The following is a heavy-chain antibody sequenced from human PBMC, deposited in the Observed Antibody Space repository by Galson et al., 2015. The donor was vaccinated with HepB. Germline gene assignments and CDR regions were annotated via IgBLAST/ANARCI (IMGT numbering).Heavy chain of an antibody. J-gene: IGHJ6*02. CDR3: ATVMVRGVMNYGMDV. CDR1: GYTFTSYA. CDR2: INAGNGNT. Sequence: SVKVSCKASGYTFTSYAMHWVRQAPGQRLEWMGWINAGNGNTKYSQKFQGRVTITRDTSASTAYMELSSLRSEDTAAYYCATVMVRGVMNYGMDVWGQGTTVTVSS. V-gene: IGHV1-3*01. D-gene: IGHD3-10*01.